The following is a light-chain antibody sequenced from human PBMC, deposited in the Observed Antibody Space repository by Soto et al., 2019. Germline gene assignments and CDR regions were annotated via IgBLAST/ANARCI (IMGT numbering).Light chain of an antibody. Sequence: RVVTQSPDTLSVSPGERATLSCRASETVRSNLAWYQQNPGQAPRLLIYAASTRATGIPVRFSGSGSGTEFTLTISSLQSEDFAVYYSQQYNNWPSITFGQGTRLE. CDR1: ETVRSN. CDR3: QQYNNWPSIT. V-gene: IGKV3D-15*01. CDR2: AAS. J-gene: IGKJ5*01.